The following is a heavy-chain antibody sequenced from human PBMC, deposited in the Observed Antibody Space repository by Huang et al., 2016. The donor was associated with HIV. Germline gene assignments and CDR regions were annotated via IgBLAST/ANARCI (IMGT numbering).Heavy chain of an antibody. CDR3: AKDWGYDFGAFDF. Sequence: EVQLVESGGGLVRPGRSLRLSCAASGFTFDDYAMHWVRQTPGKGLEWVSGMNWKSGNMAYADSVRGGFTIARDNAKNSLYLQMNSLRPEDTALYYCAKDWGYDFGAFDFWGRGTMVTVSS. J-gene: IGHJ3*01. CDR2: MNWKSGNM. D-gene: IGHD3-16*01. CDR1: GFTFDDYA. V-gene: IGHV3-9*01.